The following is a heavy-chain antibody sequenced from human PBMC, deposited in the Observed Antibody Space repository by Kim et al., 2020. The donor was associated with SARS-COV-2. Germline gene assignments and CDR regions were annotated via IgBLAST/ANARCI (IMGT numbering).Heavy chain of an antibody. V-gene: IGHV3-30*04. CDR3: ARVRETGYSSSWLPLAGNYYYYYGMDV. D-gene: IGHD6-13*01. Sequence: GGSLRLSCAASGFTFSSYAMHWVRQAPGKGLEWVAVISYDGSNKYYADSVKGRFTISRDNSKNTLYLQMNSLRAEDTAVYYCARVRETGYSSSWLPLAGNYYYYYGMDVWGQGTTVTVSS. J-gene: IGHJ6*02. CDR1: GFTFSSYA. CDR2: ISYDGSNK.